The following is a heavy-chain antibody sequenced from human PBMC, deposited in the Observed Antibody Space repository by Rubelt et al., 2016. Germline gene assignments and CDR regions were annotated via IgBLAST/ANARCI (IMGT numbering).Heavy chain of an antibody. CDR2: IKSKTDGGTT. V-gene: IGHV3-15*07. D-gene: IGHD3-9*01. J-gene: IGHJ3*02. Sequence: GKGLEWVGRIKSKTDGGTTDYAAPVKGRSTISRDDSKNTLYLQMNSLKTEDTAVYYCTTLGYYDILTGTGDAFDIWGQGTMVTVSS. CDR3: TTLGYYDILTGTGDAFDI.